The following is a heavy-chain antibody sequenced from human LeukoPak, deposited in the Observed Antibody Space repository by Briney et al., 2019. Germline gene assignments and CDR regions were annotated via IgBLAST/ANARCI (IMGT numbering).Heavy chain of an antibody. CDR2: IAYDEINT. V-gene: IGHV3-30*18. Sequence: PGGSLRLSCAASGFTFSNYGMHWDRQAPGNGLEWVAVIAYDEINTNHADSVKGRFTVYRDNSKKTLFLQMNSLRAEDTAVYYCAKADCGSTSCHPDYWGQGTLVTVSS. CDR3: AKADCGSTSCHPDY. CDR1: GFTFSNYG. J-gene: IGHJ4*02. D-gene: IGHD2-2*01.